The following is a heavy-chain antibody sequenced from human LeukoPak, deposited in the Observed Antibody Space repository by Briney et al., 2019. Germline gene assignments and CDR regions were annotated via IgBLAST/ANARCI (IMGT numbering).Heavy chain of an antibody. CDR2: IYHSGST. CDR1: GGSINSYY. CDR3: ARVGGMTTINNAAFDI. D-gene: IGHD4-4*01. Sequence: SETLSLTCTVSGGSINSYYWNWIRQPPGKGLEWIGYIYHSGSTNYNPFLKSRVTISLDTSKSQFSLKLTSVTAADTAIYYCARVGGMTTINNAAFDIWGQGTMVTVSS. V-gene: IGHV4-59*01. J-gene: IGHJ3*02.